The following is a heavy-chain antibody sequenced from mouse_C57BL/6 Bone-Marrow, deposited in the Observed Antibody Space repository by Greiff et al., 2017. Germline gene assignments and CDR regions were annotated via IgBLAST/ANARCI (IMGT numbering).Heavy chain of an antibody. CDR2: IYPISCNT. J-gene: IGHJ3*01. Sequence: QVQLQQSGADLARPGASVKLSCKASGYTFTSYGISWVKQGPGQGLEWIGEIYPISCNTYYNEKFKGKATLTADKSSSTASMELRSLTSEDSAVXCGAGTGDYDWWFDDWGKGTLVTVSA. CDR1: GYTFTSYG. V-gene: IGHV1-81*01. CDR3: AGTGDYDWWFDD. D-gene: IGHD2-4*01.